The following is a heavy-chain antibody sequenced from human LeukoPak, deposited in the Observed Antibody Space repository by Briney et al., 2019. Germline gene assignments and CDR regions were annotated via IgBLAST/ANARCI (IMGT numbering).Heavy chain of an antibody. CDR1: GGSFSGYY. D-gene: IGHD6-19*01. CDR3: ARGRRYSSGWCVYYYYMDV. CDR2: INHSGST. Sequence: SETLSLTCAVYGGSFSGYYWSWIRQPPGKGLEWIGEINHSGSTNYNPSLKSRVTISVDTSKNQFSLKLSSVTAADTAVYYCARGRRYSSGWCVYYYYMDVWGKGTTVTVSS. V-gene: IGHV4-34*01. J-gene: IGHJ6*03.